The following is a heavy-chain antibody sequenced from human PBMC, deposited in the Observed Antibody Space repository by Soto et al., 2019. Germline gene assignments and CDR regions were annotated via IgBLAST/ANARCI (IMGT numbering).Heavy chain of an antibody. CDR3: AREAFGVHSSWFAP. CDR2: ISPNNGNK. CDR1: GYIFTTYR. J-gene: IGHJ5*02. Sequence: QVPLVQSGTEVKKPGASVKVSCKASGYIFTTYRIAWVRQAPGQGLEWVGWISPNNGNKNYAQNVQGRVTMTTYTSTTTAYMELRGLTYDDTAAYYCAREAFGVHSSWFAPWGHGTLVTDSS. D-gene: IGHD6-13*01. V-gene: IGHV1-18*04.